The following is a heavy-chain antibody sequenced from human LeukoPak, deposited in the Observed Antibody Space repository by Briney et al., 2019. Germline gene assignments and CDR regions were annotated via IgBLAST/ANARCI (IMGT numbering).Heavy chain of an antibody. J-gene: IGHJ6*02. CDR3: ARAYSSGSYFSRYYYYGMDV. CDR2: IYYSGST. V-gene: IGHV4-59*01. Sequence: SETLFLTCTVSGGSISSYYWSWIRQPPGKGLEWIGYIYYSGSTNYNPSLKSRVTISVDTSKNQFSLKLSSVTAADTAVYYCARAYSSGSYFSRYYYYGMDVWGQGTTVTVSS. CDR1: GGSISSYY. D-gene: IGHD3-10*01.